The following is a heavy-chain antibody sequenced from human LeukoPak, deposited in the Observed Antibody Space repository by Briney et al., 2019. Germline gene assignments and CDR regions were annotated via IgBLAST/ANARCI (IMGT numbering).Heavy chain of an antibody. J-gene: IGHJ4*02. V-gene: IGHV4-4*07. Sequence: PSETLSLTCTVYGGSMNTYYWTWLRQPAGKGLEWLGRMYHSGTTNYNSPLYNPSLSSRVTMSVDGAKNQLSLRLKSVTTADTAIYFCARERYHGYSYGFVLDSWGQGSLVTVSS. CDR2: MYHSGTT. CDR1: GGSMNTYY. CDR3: ARERYHGYSYGFVLDS. D-gene: IGHD5-18*01.